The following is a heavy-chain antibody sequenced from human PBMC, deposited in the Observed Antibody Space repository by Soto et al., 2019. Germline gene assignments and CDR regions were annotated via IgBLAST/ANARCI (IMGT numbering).Heavy chain of an antibody. J-gene: IGHJ6*02. CDR3: ARDRVVRGVIPPYYYYGMDV. D-gene: IGHD3-10*01. V-gene: IGHV4-31*03. CDR2: IYYSGST. Sequence: SETLSLTCTVSGGSISSGGYYWSWIRQHPGKGLEWIGYIYYSGSTYYNPSLKSRVTISVDTSKNQFSLKLSSVTAADTAVYYCARDRVVRGVIPPYYYYGMDVWGQGTTVTVSS. CDR1: GGSISSGGYY.